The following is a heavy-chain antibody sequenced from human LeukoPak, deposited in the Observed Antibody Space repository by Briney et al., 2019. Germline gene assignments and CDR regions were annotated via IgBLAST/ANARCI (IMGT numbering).Heavy chain of an antibody. CDR1: GYTFTGYY. J-gene: IGHJ4*02. CDR3: ARLGYSSSCSDY. CDR2: INPNSGGT. V-gene: IGHV1-2*02. D-gene: IGHD6-13*01. Sequence: ASVKVSCKASGYTFTGYYMHWVRQAPGQGLEWMGWINPNSGGTNYAQKFQGRVTMTRDTSISTAYMELRSLRSDDTAVYYCARLGYSSSCSDYWGQGTLVTVSS.